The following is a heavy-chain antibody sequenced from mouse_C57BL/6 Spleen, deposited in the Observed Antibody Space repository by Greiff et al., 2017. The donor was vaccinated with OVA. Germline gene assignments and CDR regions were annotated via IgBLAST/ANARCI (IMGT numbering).Heavy chain of an antibody. J-gene: IGHJ2*01. CDR2: ISDGGSYT. CDR1: GFTFSSYA. V-gene: IGHV5-4*01. CDR3: AREGERNYFDY. Sequence: EVQVVESGGGLVKPGGSLKLSCAASGFTFSSYAMSWVRQTPEKRLEWVATISDGGSYTYYPDNVKGRFTISRDNAKNNLYLQMSHLKSEDTAMYYCAREGERNYFDYWGQGTTLTVSS.